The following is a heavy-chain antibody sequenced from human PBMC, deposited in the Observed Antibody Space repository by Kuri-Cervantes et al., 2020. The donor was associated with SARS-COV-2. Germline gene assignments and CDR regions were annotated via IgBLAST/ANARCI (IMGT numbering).Heavy chain of an antibody. CDR1: GFTFDDYA. Sequence: GGSLRLSCAASGFTFDDYAMHWVRQAPGKGLEWVSGISWNSGSIGYADSVKGRFTISRDNAKNSLYLQMSSLRAEDTAVYYCARASLQEYSGSYFHYFDYWGQGTLVTVSS. CDR2: ISWNSGSI. D-gene: IGHD1-26*01. J-gene: IGHJ4*02. V-gene: IGHV3-9*01. CDR3: ARASLQEYSGSYFHYFDY.